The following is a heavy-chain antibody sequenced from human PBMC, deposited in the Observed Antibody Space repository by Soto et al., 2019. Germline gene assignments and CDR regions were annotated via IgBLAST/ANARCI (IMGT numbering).Heavy chain of an antibody. J-gene: IGHJ4*02. CDR2: IYYSGST. Sequence: SETLSLTCTVSGGSISSSSYYWGWIRQPPGKGLEWIGSIYYSGSTYYKPSLKSRVTISVNTSKNPFTLKLNSVTAADTAVYYCARVNSEFCSSGSCYSFDYWGQGTLVTVSS. CDR1: GGSISSSSYY. CDR3: ARVNSEFCSSGSCYSFDY. D-gene: IGHD2-15*01. V-gene: IGHV4-39*01.